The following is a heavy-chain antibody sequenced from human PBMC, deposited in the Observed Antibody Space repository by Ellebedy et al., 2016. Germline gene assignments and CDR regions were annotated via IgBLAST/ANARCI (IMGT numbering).Heavy chain of an antibody. CDR2: MNPNSGNT. J-gene: IGHJ3*02. V-gene: IGHV1-8*01. D-gene: IGHD5-12*01. Sequence: ASVKVSXKASGYTFTSYDINWVRQATGQGLEWMGWMNPNSGNTGYAQKFQGRVTMTRNTSISTAYMELSSLRSEDTAVYYCARVATENHDAFDIWGQGTMVTVSS. CDR3: ARVATENHDAFDI. CDR1: GYTFTSYD.